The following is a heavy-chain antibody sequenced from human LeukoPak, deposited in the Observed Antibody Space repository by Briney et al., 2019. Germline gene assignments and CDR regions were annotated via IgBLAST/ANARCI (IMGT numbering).Heavy chain of an antibody. CDR3: AKTLRGYTFGHAFDI. V-gene: IGHV3-23*01. CDR2: ISGTGGST. CDR1: GFTFSIYA. J-gene: IGHJ3*02. D-gene: IGHD5-18*01. Sequence: GGSLRLSCAASGFTFSIYAMSWVRQAPGKGLEWVSSISGTGGSTYYADSVKGRFTISRDNSKNTLDLQMNSLRAEDTAAYYCAKTLRGYTFGHAFDIWGQGTMVTASS.